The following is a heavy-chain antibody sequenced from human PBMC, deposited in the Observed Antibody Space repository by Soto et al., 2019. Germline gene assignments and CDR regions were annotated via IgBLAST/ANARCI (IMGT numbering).Heavy chain of an antibody. CDR3: AKDSPLRFLEWNLEY. V-gene: IGHV3-30*18. D-gene: IGHD3-3*01. J-gene: IGHJ4*02. CDR2: ISYDGSNK. Sequence: GGSMIVSCAASGLTFSSYCMHWVRQAPGKGLEWVAVISYDGSNKYYADSVKGRFTISRDNSKNTLYLQMNSLRAEDTAVYYCAKDSPLRFLEWNLEYWGQGTLVTVSS. CDR1: GLTFSSYC.